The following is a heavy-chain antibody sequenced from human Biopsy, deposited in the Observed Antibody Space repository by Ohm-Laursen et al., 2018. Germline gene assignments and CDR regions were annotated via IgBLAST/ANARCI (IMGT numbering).Heavy chain of an antibody. J-gene: IGHJ6*02. D-gene: IGHD2/OR15-2a*01. CDR2: IYYSGST. CDR3: ARATNSTGWPYYYSYGMDV. Sequence: PGTLSLTCTVSGGSISSDYWSWIRQTPGKGLEWIGYIYYSGSTNYNPSLKSRVTISVDTSKNQFSLRLNSVTAAGTAVYYCARATNSTGWPYYYSYGMDVWGQGTTVTVSS. CDR1: GGSISSDY. V-gene: IGHV4-59*01.